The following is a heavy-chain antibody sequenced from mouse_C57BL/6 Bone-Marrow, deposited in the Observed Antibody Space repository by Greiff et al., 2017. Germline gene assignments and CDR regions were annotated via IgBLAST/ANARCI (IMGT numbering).Heavy chain of an antibody. D-gene: IGHD1-1*01. CDR3: ARGAYYYGSPYYFDY. Sequence: VQLQQSGAELVKPGASVKLSCKASGYTFTSYWMHWVKQRPGQGLEWIGMIHPNSGSTNYNEKFKSKATLTVYTSSSTAYMQLSSLTSEDSAVYYCARGAYYYGSPYYFDYWGQGTTLTVSS. V-gene: IGHV1-64*01. CDR1: GYTFTSYW. J-gene: IGHJ2*01. CDR2: IHPNSGST.